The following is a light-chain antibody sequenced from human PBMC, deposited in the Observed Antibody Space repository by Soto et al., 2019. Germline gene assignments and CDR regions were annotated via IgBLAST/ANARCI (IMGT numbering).Light chain of an antibody. CDR3: QQYNSYS. CDR2: DAS. J-gene: IGKJ1*01. CDR1: QSISSW. V-gene: IGKV1-5*01. Sequence: DIQMTQSPSTLSASVGDRVTTTCRASQSISSWLAWYQQKPGKAPKLLIYDASSLESGVPSRFSGSGPGTEFTLTISSLQPDDFATYYCQQYNSYSFGQGTKVDIK.